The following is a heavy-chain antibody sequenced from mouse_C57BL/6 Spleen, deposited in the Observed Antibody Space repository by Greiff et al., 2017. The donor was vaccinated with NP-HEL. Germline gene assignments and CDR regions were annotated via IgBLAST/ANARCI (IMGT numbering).Heavy chain of an antibody. CDR3: KRSHSYYSSGFAY. CDR2: IDPETGGT. Sequence: VQLQQSGAELVRPGASVTLSCKASGYTFTDYEMHWVKQTPVHGLEWIGAIDPETGGTAYTQKFKGKAILTADKSSSTAYMELRSLTSEDSAGYYCKRSHSYYSSGFAYWGQGTLVTVSA. D-gene: IGHD2-12*01. CDR1: GYTFTDYE. J-gene: IGHJ3*01. V-gene: IGHV1-15*01.